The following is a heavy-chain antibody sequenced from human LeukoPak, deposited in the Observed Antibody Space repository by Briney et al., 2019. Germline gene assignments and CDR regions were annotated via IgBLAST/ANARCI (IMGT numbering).Heavy chain of an antibody. CDR3: AYYDSSGSDY. J-gene: IGHJ4*02. D-gene: IGHD3-22*01. V-gene: IGHV1-69*13. CDR2: IIPIFGTA. CDR1: VGTFISYA. Sequence: SVKVSCKASVGTFISYAISWVRQAPGQGLEWMGGIIPIFGTANYAQKFQGRVTITADESTSTAYMELSSLRSEDTAVYYCAYYDSSGSDYWGQGTLVTVSS.